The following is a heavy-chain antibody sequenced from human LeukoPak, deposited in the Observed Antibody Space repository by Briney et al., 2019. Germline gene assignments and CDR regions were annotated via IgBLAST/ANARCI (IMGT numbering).Heavy chain of an antibody. J-gene: IGHJ4*02. D-gene: IGHD1-20*01. Sequence: GGSLRLSCTASGFTFGDYAMSWVRQAPGKGLEWVGFIRSKAYGGTTEYAVSVKGRFTISRDDSKSIAYLQMNSLKTEDTAVYYCTRDNWNDSYWGQGTLVTVSS. CDR1: GFTFGDYA. CDR2: IRSKAYGGTT. CDR3: TRDNWNDSY. V-gene: IGHV3-49*04.